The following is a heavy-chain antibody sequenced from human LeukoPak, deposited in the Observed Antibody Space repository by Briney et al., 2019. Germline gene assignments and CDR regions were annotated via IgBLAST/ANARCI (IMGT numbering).Heavy chain of an antibody. CDR3: ARVQYYGSGSYPLYVKGSREAWFDP. CDR2: IYYSGST. Sequence: SETLSLTCTVSGGSISSNNYYWGWVRQPPGRGLEWIASIYYSGSTYYNPSLKSRVTISVDRSKNQFSLKLSSVTAADTAVYYCARVQYYGSGSYPLYVKGSREAWFDPWGQGTLVTVSS. D-gene: IGHD3-10*01. J-gene: IGHJ5*02. CDR1: GGSISSNNYY. V-gene: IGHV4-39*07.